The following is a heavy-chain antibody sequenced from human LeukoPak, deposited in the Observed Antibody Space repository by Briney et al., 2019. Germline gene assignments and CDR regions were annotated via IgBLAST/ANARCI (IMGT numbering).Heavy chain of an antibody. CDR1: GGSISSYY. CDR3: AASQVGGYSYGSYFDY. D-gene: IGHD5-18*01. J-gene: IGHJ4*02. CDR2: IYTSGST. Sequence: PSETLSLTCTDSGGSISSYYWSWIRQPAGKGLEWIGRIYTSGSTNYNPSLKSRVTMSVDTSKNQFSLKLSSVTAAHTAVYYCAASQVGGYSYGSYFDYWGQGTLVTVYS. V-gene: IGHV4-4*07.